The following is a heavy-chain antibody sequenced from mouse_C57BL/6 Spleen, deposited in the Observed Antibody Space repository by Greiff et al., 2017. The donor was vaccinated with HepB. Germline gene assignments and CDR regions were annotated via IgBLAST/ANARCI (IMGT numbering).Heavy chain of an antibody. J-gene: IGHJ3*01. CDR1: GYAFSSSW. CDR2: IYPGDGDT. V-gene: IGHV1-82*01. Sequence: VQLQQSGPELVKPGASVKISCKASGYAFSSSWMNWVKQRPGKGLEWIGRIYPGDGDTNYNGKFKGKATLTADKSSSTAYMQLSSLTSEDSAVYFCALTGTPWCAYWGQGTLVTVSA. CDR3: ALTGTPWCAY. D-gene: IGHD4-1*01.